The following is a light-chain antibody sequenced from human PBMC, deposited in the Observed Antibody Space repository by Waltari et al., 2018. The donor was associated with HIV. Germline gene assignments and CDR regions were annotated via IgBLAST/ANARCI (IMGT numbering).Light chain of an antibody. CDR3: SSYAGTNRL. J-gene: IGLJ2*01. Sequence: QSALTQPPSASGSPGQSVTISCTGISSDVGGYKYVSWYQHHPGKAPKLMIYEDNRRPSGVPDRFSGSKSGNTASLTVSGLQADDEADYYCSSYAGTNRLFGGGTKLTAL. CDR1: SSDVGGYKY. CDR2: EDN. V-gene: IGLV2-8*01.